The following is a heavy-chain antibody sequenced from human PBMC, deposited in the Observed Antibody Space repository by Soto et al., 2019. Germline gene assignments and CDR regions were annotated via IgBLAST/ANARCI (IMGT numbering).Heavy chain of an antibody. D-gene: IGHD3-22*01. CDR1: GFTFSGSA. J-gene: IGHJ4*02. CDR2: IRSKANSYAT. V-gene: IGHV3-73*01. Sequence: GGSLRLSCAASGFTFSGSAMRWVRQASGKGLEWVGRIRSKANSYATAYAASVKGRFTISRDDSKNTAYLQMNSLKTEDTAVYYCTRHNFYDSSGYYEDYWGQGTLVTVSS. CDR3: TRHNFYDSSGYYEDY.